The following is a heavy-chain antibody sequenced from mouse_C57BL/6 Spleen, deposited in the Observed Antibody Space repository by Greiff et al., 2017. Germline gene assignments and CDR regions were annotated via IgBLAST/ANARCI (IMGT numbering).Heavy chain of an antibody. V-gene: IGHV1-15*01. Sequence: QVQLQQSGAELVRPGASVTLSCKASGYTFTDYEMHWVKQTPVHGLEWIGAIDPETGGTAYNQKFKDKATLTVDKSSSTAYMQLSSLTSEDSAVYYCAREPCSCHRAMDVWGTGTTVTVSS. CDR2: IDPETGGT. D-gene: IGHD6-1*01. CDR1: GYTFTDYE. J-gene: IGHJ1*03. CDR3: AREPCSCHRAMDV.